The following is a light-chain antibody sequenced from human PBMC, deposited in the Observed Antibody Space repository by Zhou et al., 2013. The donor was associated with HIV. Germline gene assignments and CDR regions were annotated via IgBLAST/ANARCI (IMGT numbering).Light chain of an antibody. V-gene: IGKV3-15*01. CDR3: QQYNSWPPPYS. J-gene: IGKJ2*03. CDR1: QSVSSSY. CDR2: DAS. Sequence: EIVLTQSPGTLSLSPGERATLSCRASQSVSSSYLAWYQQKPGQAPRLLIYDASTRATGIPARFSGSGSGTEFTLTISSLQSEDFAVYYCQQYNSWPPPYSFGQGPSCRSN.